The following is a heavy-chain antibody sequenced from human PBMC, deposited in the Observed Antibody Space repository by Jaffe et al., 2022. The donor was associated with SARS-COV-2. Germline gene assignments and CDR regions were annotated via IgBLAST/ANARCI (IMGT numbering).Heavy chain of an antibody. CDR2: ISSSSSYI. CDR1: GFTFSSYS. CDR3: ARGINEPHIVVGRYGMDV. D-gene: IGHD2-2*01. J-gene: IGHJ6*02. Sequence: EVQLVESGGGLVKPGGSLRLSCAASGFTFSSYSMNWVRQAPGKGLEWVSSISSSSSYIYYADSVKGRFTISRDNAKNSLYLQMNSLRAEDTAVYYCARGINEPHIVVGRYGMDVWGQGTTVTVSS. V-gene: IGHV3-21*01.